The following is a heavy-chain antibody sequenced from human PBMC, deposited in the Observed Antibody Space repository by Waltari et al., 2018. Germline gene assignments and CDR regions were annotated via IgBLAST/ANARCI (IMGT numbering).Heavy chain of an antibody. CDR1: VSHVESYL. Sequence: DVHVVEVWWGLVEQWETLSICCAAAVSHVESYLMSGSRHATGKWLEWLANINPDGTEKYYLDSVKGRFTISRDNAKNSLNLQMNSLRGEDTAVYYCVRDAVGLEDFFDYWGQGTLVTVSS. CDR2: INPDGTEK. CDR3: VRDAVGLEDFFDY. D-gene: IGHD1-1*01. J-gene: IGHJ4*02. V-gene: IGHV3-7*01.